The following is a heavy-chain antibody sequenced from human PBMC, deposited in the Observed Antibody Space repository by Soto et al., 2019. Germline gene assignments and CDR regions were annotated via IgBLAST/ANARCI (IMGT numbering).Heavy chain of an antibody. Sequence: RASVKVSCKASGGTFSSYAISWVRQAPGQGLEWMGGIIPIFGTANYAQKFQGRVTITADESTSTAYMELSSLRSEDKAVYYCARVSKTYYDSSGYPYNWFDPWGQ. V-gene: IGHV1-69*01. D-gene: IGHD3-22*01. CDR1: GGTFSSYA. J-gene: IGHJ5*02. CDR2: IIPIFGTA. CDR3: ARVSKTYYDSSGYPYNWFDP.